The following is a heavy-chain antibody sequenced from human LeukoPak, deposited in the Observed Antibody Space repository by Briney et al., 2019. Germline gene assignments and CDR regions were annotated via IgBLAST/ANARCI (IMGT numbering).Heavy chain of an antibody. CDR3: ARDSYGYSAFDV. J-gene: IGHJ3*01. V-gene: IGHV3-30*04. CDR1: GFTFSSYA. D-gene: IGHD5-18*01. CDR2: ISYDGSNK. Sequence: GGSLRLSCAASGFTFSSYAMHWVRQAPGKGLEWVAVISYDGSNKYYADSVKGRFTISRDNSKNTLYLQMNSLRAEDTAVYYCARDSYGYSAFDVWGQGTMVTVSS.